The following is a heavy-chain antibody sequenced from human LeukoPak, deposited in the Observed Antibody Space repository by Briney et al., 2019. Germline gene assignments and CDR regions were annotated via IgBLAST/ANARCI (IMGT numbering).Heavy chain of an antibody. CDR1: GGSISSYY. V-gene: IGHV4-59*06. CDR3: ARAPYSSSSVDY. D-gene: IGHD6-6*01. Sequence: SETLSLTCTVSGGSISSYYWSWIRQPPGKGLEWIGYIYYSGSTYYNPSLKSRVTIPVDMSKNQFSLKLSSVTAADTAVYYCARAPYSSSSVDYWGQGTLVTVSS. CDR2: IYYSGST. J-gene: IGHJ4*02.